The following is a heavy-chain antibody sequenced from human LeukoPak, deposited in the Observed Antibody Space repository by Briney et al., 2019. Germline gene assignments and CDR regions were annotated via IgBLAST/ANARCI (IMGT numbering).Heavy chain of an antibody. J-gene: IGHJ4*02. CDR2: IYYSGST. Sequence: RPSETLSLTCTVSGGSISSYYWSWIRQHPGKGLEWIGYIYYSGSTYYNPSLKSRVTISVDTSKNQFSLKLSSVTAADTAVYYCARGDCSGGSCSNFDYWGQGTLVTVSS. CDR1: GGSISSYY. V-gene: IGHV4-59*06. CDR3: ARGDCSGGSCSNFDY. D-gene: IGHD2-15*01.